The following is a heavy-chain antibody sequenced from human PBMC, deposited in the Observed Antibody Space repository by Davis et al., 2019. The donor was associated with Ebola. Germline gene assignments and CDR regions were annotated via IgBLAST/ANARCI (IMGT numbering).Heavy chain of an antibody. CDR1: GGSFSGYY. J-gene: IGHJ4*02. CDR3: ARILVGLFTDDY. D-gene: IGHD1-26*01. V-gene: IGHV4-34*01. CDR2: IDDSGST. Sequence: SETLSLTCAVYGGSFSGYYWSWIRQPPGKGLEWIGEIDDSGSTNHNPFLKSRVTISVDRSKNQFSLKLSSVTAADTAVYYCARILVGLFTDDYWGQGTLVTVSS.